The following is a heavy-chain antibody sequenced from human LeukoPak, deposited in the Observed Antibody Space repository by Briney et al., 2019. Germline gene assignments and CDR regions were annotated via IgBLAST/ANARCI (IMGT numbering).Heavy chain of an antibody. CDR1: GFTFSGFG. V-gene: IGHV3-11*01. CDR3: AAEVSPKVFDY. CDR2: ISSRGDVI. J-gene: IGHJ4*02. Sequence: GGSLRLSCSASGFTFSGFGMHWIRQVPGKGLEWISYISSRGDVIYSVDSVKGRFTISRDNAKSLLYLQMNSLRADDTAVYFCAAEVSPKVFDYRGQGTLVTVSS.